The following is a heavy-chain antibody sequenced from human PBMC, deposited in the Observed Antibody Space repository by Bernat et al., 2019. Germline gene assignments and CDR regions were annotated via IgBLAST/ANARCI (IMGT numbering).Heavy chain of an antibody. V-gene: IGHV3-21*01. CDR1: GFTFSSYS. CDR3: ARSILVTSRNDAFDI. J-gene: IGHJ3*02. D-gene: IGHD2-21*01. Sequence: EVQLVESGGGLVKPGGSLRLSCAASGFTFSSYSMNWVRQAPGKGLEWVSSISRSGGSIYYADSVKGRFTISRDNAKNSLFLQMDSLRAEDTAVYYCARSILVTSRNDAFDIWGHGTTVTVSS. CDR2: ISRSGGSI.